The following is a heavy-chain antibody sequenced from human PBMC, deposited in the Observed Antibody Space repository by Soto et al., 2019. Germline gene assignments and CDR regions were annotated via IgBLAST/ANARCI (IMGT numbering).Heavy chain of an antibody. CDR1: GFTFTSSA. CDR3: AAGAPYWDYRSETVPRYYYSGMDV. V-gene: IGHV1-58*01. Sequence: SVKVSCKASGFTFTSSAVQWVRQARGQRLEWIGWIVVGSGNTNYAQKFQERVTITRDMSTSTASMELSSLRSEDTAVYYCAAGAPYWDYRSETVPRYYYSGMDVWGQGTTVTVSS. CDR2: IVVGSGNT. D-gene: IGHD3-10*01. J-gene: IGHJ6*02.